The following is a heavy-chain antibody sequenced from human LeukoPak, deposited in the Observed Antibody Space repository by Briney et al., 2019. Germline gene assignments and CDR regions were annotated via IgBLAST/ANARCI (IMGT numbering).Heavy chain of an antibody. CDR1: GGSMSSYY. D-gene: IGHD5-24*01. CDR3: ARGARAGYNLEPFDY. J-gene: IGHJ4*02. CDR2: IYYSGST. Sequence: TSETLSLTCTVSGGSMSSYYWSWIRQPPGKGLEWIGYIYYSGSTKYNPSPKSRVTISVDTSKNQFSLKLSSVTAADTAVYYCARGARAGYNLEPFDYWGQGTLVTVSS. V-gene: IGHV4-59*08.